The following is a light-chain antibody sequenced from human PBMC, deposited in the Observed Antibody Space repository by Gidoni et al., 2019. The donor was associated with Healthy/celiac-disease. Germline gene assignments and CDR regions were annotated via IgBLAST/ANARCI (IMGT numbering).Light chain of an antibody. CDR3: QQYDNLPLT. CDR1: QGISNY. Sequence: DIQMTQSPSSLSASVGDRVTITCQASQGISNYLNWYQQKPGKAPKLLIYDASNLETGVPSRFSGSGSGTDFTFTISSLQPEDIATYYCQQYDNLPLTFXGXTKVEIK. CDR2: DAS. J-gene: IGKJ4*01. V-gene: IGKV1-33*01.